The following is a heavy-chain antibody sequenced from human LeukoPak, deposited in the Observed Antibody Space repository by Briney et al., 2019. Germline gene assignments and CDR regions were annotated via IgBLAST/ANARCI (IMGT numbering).Heavy chain of an antibody. D-gene: IGHD7-27*01. CDR2: ISSSGSTI. Sequence: GGSLRLSCAASGFTFSSYEMNWVRQAPGKGLELVSYISSSGSTIYYADSVKGRFTISRDNAKNSLYLQMNSLRAEDTAVYYCAATNWGYAFDIWGQGTMVTVSS. V-gene: IGHV3-48*03. J-gene: IGHJ3*02. CDR1: GFTFSSYE. CDR3: AATNWGYAFDI.